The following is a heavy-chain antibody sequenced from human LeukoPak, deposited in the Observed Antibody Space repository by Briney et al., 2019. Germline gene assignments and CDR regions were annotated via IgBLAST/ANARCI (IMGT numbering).Heavy chain of an antibody. CDR2: IYYSGST. D-gene: IGHD5-12*01. V-gene: IGHV4-39*07. CDR1: GGSISSSSYY. CDR3: ARDLPVDIVATIGYMDV. Sequence: SETLSLTCTVSGGSISSSSYYWGWIRQPPGKGLEWIGSIYYSGSTYYNPSLKSRVTISVDTSKNHFSLKLSSVTAADTAVYYCARDLPVDIVATIGYMDVWGKGTTVTVSS. J-gene: IGHJ6*03.